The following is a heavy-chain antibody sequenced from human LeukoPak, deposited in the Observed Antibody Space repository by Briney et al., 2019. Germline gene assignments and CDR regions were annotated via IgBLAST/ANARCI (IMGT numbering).Heavy chain of an antibody. CDR3: AKDHIVGATPHYHYYGMDV. V-gene: IGHV3-30-3*01. J-gene: IGHJ6*02. CDR2: ISYDGSNK. Sequence: PGGSLRLSCAASGFTFSSYAMHWVRQAPGKGLEWVAVISYDGSNKYYADSVKGRFTISRDNSKNTLYLQMNSLRAEDTAVYYCAKDHIVGATPHYHYYGMDVWGQGTTVTVSS. D-gene: IGHD1-26*01. CDR1: GFTFSSYA.